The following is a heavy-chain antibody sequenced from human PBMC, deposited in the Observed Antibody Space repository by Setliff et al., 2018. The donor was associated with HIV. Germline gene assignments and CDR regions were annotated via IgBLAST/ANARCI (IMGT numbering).Heavy chain of an antibody. Sequence: TLSLTCTVSGGSLSSSGPGYYWGWVRQPPGGGLEWIGSVYYSGRTYYNPSLRSRVTISVDTSKNQLSLRLTTMTAADTAVYYCAGGIAVAGPYFDYWGQGTLVTVSS. CDR2: VYYSGRT. J-gene: IGHJ4*02. CDR3: AGGIAVAGPYFDY. D-gene: IGHD6-19*01. CDR1: GGSLSSSGPGYY. V-gene: IGHV4-39*01.